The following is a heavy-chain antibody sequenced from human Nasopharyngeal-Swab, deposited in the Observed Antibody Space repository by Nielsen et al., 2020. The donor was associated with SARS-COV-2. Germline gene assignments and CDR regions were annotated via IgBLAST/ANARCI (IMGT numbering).Heavy chain of an antibody. CDR2: ISSSSSYT. V-gene: IGHV3-11*06. J-gene: IGHJ5*02. CDR3: ARDTDVFDP. Sequence: GESLKISCAASGFTFSDYYMSWIRQAPGKGPEWVSYISSSSSYTNYADSVKGRFTISRDNAKNSLYLQMNSLRAEDTAVYYCARDTDVFDPWGQGTLVTVSS. CDR1: GFTFSDYY.